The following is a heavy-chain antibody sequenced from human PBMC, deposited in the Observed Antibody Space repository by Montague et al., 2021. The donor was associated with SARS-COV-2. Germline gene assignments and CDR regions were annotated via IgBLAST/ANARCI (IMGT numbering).Heavy chain of an antibody. CDR3: ARHGKTRIAMIVVVIGYFDY. J-gene: IGHJ4*02. Sequence: SETLSLTCTVSGGSISSSGHYWGWIRPPPGQGLEWIGSLYYSGSTYYNPSLQSRITISVDTSKNQFSLKLISVTAADTAVYYCARHGKTRIAMIVVVIGYFDYWGQGTLVTVSS. CDR2: LYYSGST. CDR1: GGSISSSGHY. D-gene: IGHD3-22*01. V-gene: IGHV4-39*01.